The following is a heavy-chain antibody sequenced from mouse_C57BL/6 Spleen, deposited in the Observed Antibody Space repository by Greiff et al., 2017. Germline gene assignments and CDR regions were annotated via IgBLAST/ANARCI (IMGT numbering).Heavy chain of an antibody. V-gene: IGHV1-39*01. CDR2: ISTNDGTT. CDR1: GYSFTDYG. Sequence: EVQLQQSGPELVKPGASVKISCTASGYSFTDYGMHWVQQRNGKSLEWVGDISTNDGTTSYNQKFKGKATLTVDQSSSTTYMQLNSLTSEDSAVYYCSGTTSVRDFDYWGQGTTLTVSS. J-gene: IGHJ2*01. D-gene: IGHD1-1*01. CDR3: SGTTSVRDFDY.